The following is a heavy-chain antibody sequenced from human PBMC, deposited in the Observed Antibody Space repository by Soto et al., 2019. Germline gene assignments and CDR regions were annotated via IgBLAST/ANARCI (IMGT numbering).Heavy chain of an antibody. D-gene: IGHD2-2*01. J-gene: IGHJ4*02. Sequence: AVTVSYKASCCSFLNYAVHWVRHAPVQRQEWLGWSRADNGDIKYSQDLQGRVAITRDPSANTVYMELSRLKSEDMAIYLCARAAGGTSWILEYWGQGSPVTVSS. CDR1: CCSFLNYA. CDR2: SRADNGDI. CDR3: ARAAGGTSWILEY. V-gene: IGHV1-3*02.